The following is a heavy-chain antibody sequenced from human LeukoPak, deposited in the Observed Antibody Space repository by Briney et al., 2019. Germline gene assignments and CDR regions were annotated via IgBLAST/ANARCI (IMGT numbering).Heavy chain of an antibody. CDR2: ISYSGST. J-gene: IGHJ4*02. CDR1: GGSISSSSYY. V-gene: IGHV4-39*01. CDR3: ARRGYSSSLYYFDY. D-gene: IGHD6-13*01. Sequence: SETLSLTCTVSGGSISSSSYYWGWLRRPPGKGLEWIGSISYSGSTYYNPSLKSRVTISVDTSKNQFSLKLSSVTAADTAMYYCARRGYSSSLYYFDYWGQGTLVTVSS.